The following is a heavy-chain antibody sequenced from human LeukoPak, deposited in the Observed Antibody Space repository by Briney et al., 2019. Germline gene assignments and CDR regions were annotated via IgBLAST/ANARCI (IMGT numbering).Heavy chain of an antibody. CDR2: ISGTGSTI. J-gene: IGHJ3*02. CDR1: GFTFSIYS. D-gene: IGHD3-22*01. CDR3: AISYYYDSSGAFDI. V-gene: IGHV3-48*01. Sequence: PGGSLRLSCAASGFTFSIYSMNWVRQAPGKGLEWVSYISGTGSTIYYADSVRGRFTISRDNAKNSLYLQMNSLRAEDTAVYYCAISYYYDSSGAFDIWGQGTMVTVSS.